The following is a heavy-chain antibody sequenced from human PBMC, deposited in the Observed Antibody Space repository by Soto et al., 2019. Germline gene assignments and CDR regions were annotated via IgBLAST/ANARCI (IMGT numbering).Heavy chain of an antibody. Sequence: SETLSLTCAVYGGSFSGYYWSWIRQPPGKGLEWIGEINHSGSTNYNPSLKSRVTISVDTSKNQFSLKLSSVTAADTAVYYCARGPVPNYEFWSGYYFWGQGTLVTVSS. D-gene: IGHD3-3*01. J-gene: IGHJ4*02. CDR1: GGSFSGYY. CDR3: ARGPVPNYEFWSGYYF. CDR2: INHSGST. V-gene: IGHV4-34*01.